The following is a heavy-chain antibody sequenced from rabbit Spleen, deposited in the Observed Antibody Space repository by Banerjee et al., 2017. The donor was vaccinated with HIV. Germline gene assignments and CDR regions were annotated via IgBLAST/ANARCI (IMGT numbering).Heavy chain of an antibody. Sequence: LEESGGGLVKPGGTLTLTCTVSGFSFSSNWICWVRQAPGKGLEWIACIDTSDGDTAYANWPKGRFTISKASSTTVTLQMTSLTAADTATYFCARNYVNVFDPWGPGTLVTVS. V-gene: IGHV1S45*01. CDR1: GFSFSSNW. D-gene: IGHD1-1*01. CDR3: ARNYVNVFDP. J-gene: IGHJ2*01. CDR2: IDTSDGDT.